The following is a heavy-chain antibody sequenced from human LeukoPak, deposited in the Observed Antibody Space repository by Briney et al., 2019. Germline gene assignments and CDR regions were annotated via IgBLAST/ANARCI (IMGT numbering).Heavy chain of an antibody. V-gene: IGHV4-39*07. D-gene: IGHD2-21*01. CDR3: ARDLYGGGYYFDY. CDR2: IYYSGST. CDR1: GGSISSSNYY. J-gene: IGHJ4*02. Sequence: SETLSLACTVSGGSISSSNYYWGWIRQPPGKGLEWIGSIYYSGSTYYNPSLKSRATISVDTPKNQFSLKLSSVTAADTAVYYCARDLYGGGYYFDYWGQGTLVTVYS.